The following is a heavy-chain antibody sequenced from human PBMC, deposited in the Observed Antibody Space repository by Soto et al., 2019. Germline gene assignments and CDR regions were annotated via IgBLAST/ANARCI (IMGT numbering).Heavy chain of an antibody. CDR2: IKQDGSEK. CDR3: ARDSNPYYYDSSGYYPYYYYYYGMDV. D-gene: IGHD3-22*01. J-gene: IGHJ6*02. CDR1: GFTFSSYW. Sequence: PGGSLRLSCAASGFTFSSYWMSWVRQAPGKGLEWVANIKQDGSEKYYVDSVKGRFTISRDNAKNSLYLQMNSPRAEDTAVYYCARDSNPYYYDSSGYYPYYYYYYGMDVWGQGTTVTVSS. V-gene: IGHV3-7*01.